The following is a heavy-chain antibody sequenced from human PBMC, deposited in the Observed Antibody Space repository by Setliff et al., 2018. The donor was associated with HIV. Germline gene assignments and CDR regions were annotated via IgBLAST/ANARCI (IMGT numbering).Heavy chain of an antibody. J-gene: IGHJ3*02. CDR1: GGSISSTYW. V-gene: IGHV2-5*08. Sequence: TLSLTCTVSGGSISSTYWSWIRQPPGKALEWLALIYWDDDKRYSPSLKSRLTITKDTSKNQVVLTMTNMDPVDTATYYCAHLRSGVFDAFDIWGQGTMVTVSS. CDR2: IYWDDDK. D-gene: IGHD3-10*01. CDR3: AHLRSGVFDAFDI.